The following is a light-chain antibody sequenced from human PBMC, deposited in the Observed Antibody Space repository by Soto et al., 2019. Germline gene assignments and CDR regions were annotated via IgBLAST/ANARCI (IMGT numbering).Light chain of an antibody. Sequence: EIVLTQSPGTLSLSPGERATLSCSASHTISSSYLAWFQQKPGQAPRLLMYGISRRATGIPDRFSGRGSGTDFTLTIIRLEPEDFAVYYCQQYVTSSPRTFGQGTKVEIK. V-gene: IGKV3-20*01. J-gene: IGKJ1*01. CDR1: HTISSSY. CDR2: GIS. CDR3: QQYVTSSPRT.